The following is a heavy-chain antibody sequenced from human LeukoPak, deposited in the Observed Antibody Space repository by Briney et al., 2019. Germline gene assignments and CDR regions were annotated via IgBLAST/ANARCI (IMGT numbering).Heavy chain of an antibody. CDR1: GYTFTGYY. CDR3: ARAGPPYSYGEGYFDY. J-gene: IGHJ4*02. V-gene: IGHV1-2*02. Sequence: ASVKVSCKASGYTFTGYYMHWVRQAPGQGLEWMGWINPNSGGTNYARKFEGRVTMTRDTSISTAYMELSRLRSDDTAVYYCARAGPPYSYGEGYFDYWGQGTLVTVSS. CDR2: INPNSGGT. D-gene: IGHD5-18*01.